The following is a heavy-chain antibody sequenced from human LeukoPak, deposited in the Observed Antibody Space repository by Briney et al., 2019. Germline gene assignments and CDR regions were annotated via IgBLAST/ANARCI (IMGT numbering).Heavy chain of an antibody. V-gene: IGHV3-23*01. CDR2: ISGSGGST. Sequence: GGSLRLSCAASGFTFSSYAMSWVRQAPGKGLEWVSAISGSGGSTYYADSVKGRFTISRDNAKNSLYLQMNSLRAEDTAVYYCARDLALGGSLGAFDIWGQGTMVTVSS. D-gene: IGHD1-26*01. CDR3: ARDLALGGSLGAFDI. J-gene: IGHJ3*02. CDR1: GFTFSSYA.